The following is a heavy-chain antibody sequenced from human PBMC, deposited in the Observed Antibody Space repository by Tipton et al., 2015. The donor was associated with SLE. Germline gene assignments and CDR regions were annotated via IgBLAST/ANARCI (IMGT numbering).Heavy chain of an antibody. V-gene: IGHV4-61*02. D-gene: IGHD5-12*01. CDR1: GGSISSDTYY. Sequence: TLSLTCTVSGGSISSDTYYWNWIRQPAGKGLEWIGRIYTSGSTNYNSSLKSRVTISADTSKNQFSLKLSSVTAADTAVYYCARLYSDYEDYYGMDVWGQGTTVTVSS. CDR3: ARLYSDYEDYYGMDV. CDR2: IYTSGST. J-gene: IGHJ6*02.